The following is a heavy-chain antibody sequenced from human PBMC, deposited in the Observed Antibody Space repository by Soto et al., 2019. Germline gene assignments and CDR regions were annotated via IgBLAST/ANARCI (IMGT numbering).Heavy chain of an antibody. V-gene: IGHV1-3*01. CDR3: ARVGRKATIMEFLY. CDR2: INAGNGNT. D-gene: IGHD5-12*01. J-gene: IGHJ4*02. CDR1: GYTFTSYA. Sequence: GASVKVCCKASGYTFTSYAMHWVRQAPGQRLEWMGWINAGNGNTKYSQKFQGRVTITRDASASTAYMELSSLRSEDTAVYYCARVGRKATIMEFLYWGQGTLVTVSS.